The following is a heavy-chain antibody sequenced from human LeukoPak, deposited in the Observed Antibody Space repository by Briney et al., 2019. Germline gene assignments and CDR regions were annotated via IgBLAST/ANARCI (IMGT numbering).Heavy chain of an antibody. CDR3: ARSHIVAVTGFAFDI. Sequence: NPSETLSLTCTVSGGSISSSSYYWGWIRQSPGKGLEWIGSIYYSGNTYYNPSLNSRVTITVDTSKNQFSLQLSSVTAADTTVYYCARSHIVAVTGFAFDIWGQGTLVTVSS. D-gene: IGHD2-21*02. CDR1: GGSISSSSYY. CDR2: IYYSGNT. J-gene: IGHJ3*02. V-gene: IGHV4-39*01.